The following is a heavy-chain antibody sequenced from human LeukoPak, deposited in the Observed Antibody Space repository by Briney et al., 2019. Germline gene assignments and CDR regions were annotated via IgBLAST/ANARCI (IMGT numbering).Heavy chain of an antibody. V-gene: IGHV3-21*01. D-gene: IGHD4-23*01. CDR3: VYGGGYFQH. CDR1: GFTFSSYS. CDR2: ISSSSNNI. J-gene: IGHJ1*01. Sequence: GGXXXXSCAASGFTFSSYSMDWVRQAPGKGLEWVSSISSSSNNIYYADSVKGRFTISRDNGKNSLYLLMNSLRAEDTAVYYCVYGGGYFQHWGQGTLVTVSS.